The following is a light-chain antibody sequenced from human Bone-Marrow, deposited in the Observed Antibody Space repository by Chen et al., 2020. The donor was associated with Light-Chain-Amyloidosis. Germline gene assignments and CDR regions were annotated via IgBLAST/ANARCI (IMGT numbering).Light chain of an antibody. J-gene: IGKJ1*01. Sequence: DIQLTQSPSFLSASVGDTVTITCRASQAIGRSLAWFQLQPGKAPQLLIFGGSHLETHVPQRFSGSRDGSDFTLTLSGLQPEDCATYYCQQVHGYPRTFGQGTRV. V-gene: IGKV1-9*01. CDR3: QQVHGYPRT. CDR1: QAIGRS. CDR2: GGS.